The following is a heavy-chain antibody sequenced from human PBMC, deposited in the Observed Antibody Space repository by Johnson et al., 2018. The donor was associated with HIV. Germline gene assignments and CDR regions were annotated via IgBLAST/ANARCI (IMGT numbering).Heavy chain of an antibody. V-gene: IGHV3-23*04. D-gene: IGHD3-22*01. CDR1: GFTFSSYA. CDR2: ASRSGGTT. CDR3: ARAHQKVVITNDAFDI. Sequence: VQLVESGGGLVQPGGSLRLSCAASGFTFSSYAVSWVRQAPGKGLEWVSGASRSGGTTYYADSVKGRFPTSRDNPKNTFYLQMNSLRAEDTAVYYCARAHQKVVITNDAFDIWGQGTMVTVSS. J-gene: IGHJ3*02.